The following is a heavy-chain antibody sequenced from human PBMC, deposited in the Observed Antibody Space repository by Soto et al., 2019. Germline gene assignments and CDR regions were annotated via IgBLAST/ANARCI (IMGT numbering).Heavy chain of an antibody. V-gene: IGHV1-18*01. D-gene: IGHD3-3*01. CDR1: GYTFTSYG. CDR3: ARDRMHTIFGVLNPYDDAFDI. Sequence: ASVKVSCKASGYTFTSYGISWVRQAPGQGLEWMGWISAYNGNTNYAQKLQGRVTMTTDTSTSTAYMELRSLRSDDTAVYYCARDRMHTIFGVLNPYDDAFDIWGQGTMVTVSS. J-gene: IGHJ3*02. CDR2: ISAYNGNT.